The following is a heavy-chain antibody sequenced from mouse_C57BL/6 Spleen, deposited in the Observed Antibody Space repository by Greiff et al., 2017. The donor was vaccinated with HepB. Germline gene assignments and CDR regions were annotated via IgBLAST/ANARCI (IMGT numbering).Heavy chain of an antibody. CDR1: GYTLTDYY. J-gene: IGHJ2*01. Sequence: VQLQQSGAELVRPGASVKLSCKASGYTLTDYYINWVKQRPGQGLEWIARIYPGSGNTYYNEKFKGKATLTAEKSSSTAYMQLSSLTSEDSAVYFCAREGQLNFDYWGQGTTLTVSS. D-gene: IGHD3-2*02. V-gene: IGHV1-76*01. CDR3: AREGQLNFDY. CDR2: IYPGSGNT.